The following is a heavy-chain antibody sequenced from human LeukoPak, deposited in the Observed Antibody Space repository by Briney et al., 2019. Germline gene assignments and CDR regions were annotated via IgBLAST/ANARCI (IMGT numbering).Heavy chain of an antibody. CDR1: GFTFSSYW. V-gene: IGHV3-7*01. CDR3: ARGRGTMVRGFDP. J-gene: IGHJ5*02. CDR2: IKQDGTEK. D-gene: IGHD3-10*01. Sequence: GGSLRLSCVASGFTFSSYWMSWVRQAPGKGPEWVASIKQDGTEKYYVDSVKGRFTISRDNAKTSLYLQMNSLRAEDTAVYYCARGRGTMVRGFDPWGQGTLVTVSS.